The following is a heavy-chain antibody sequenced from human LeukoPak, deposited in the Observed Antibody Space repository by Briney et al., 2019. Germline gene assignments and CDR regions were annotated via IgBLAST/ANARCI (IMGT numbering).Heavy chain of an antibody. CDR2: IYTSGST. J-gene: IGHJ6*03. V-gene: IGHV4-4*07. D-gene: IGHD6-13*01. CDR1: GGSISSYY. Sequence: SQTLSLTCTVSGGSISSYYWSWIRQPAGKGLEWIGRIYTSGSTNYNPSLKSRVTMSVDTSKNQFSLKLSSVTAADTAVYYCARESTAGYYYYYMDVWGKGTTVTVSS. CDR3: ARESTAGYYYYYMDV.